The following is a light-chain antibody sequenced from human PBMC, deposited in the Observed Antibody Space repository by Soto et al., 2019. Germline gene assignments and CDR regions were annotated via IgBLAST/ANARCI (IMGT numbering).Light chain of an antibody. V-gene: IGKV3-11*01. CDR2: DAS. CDR1: QSVSSDY. CDR3: QQRSKWPRT. J-gene: IGKJ1*01. Sequence: ESGLTKYKGTLSFSPGERATLSCRASQSVSSDYLAWYQQKPGQAPRLLIYDASNRATGIPARFSGSGSGTDFTLTISSLEPEDFAAYYCQQRSKWPRTFCQRSKV.